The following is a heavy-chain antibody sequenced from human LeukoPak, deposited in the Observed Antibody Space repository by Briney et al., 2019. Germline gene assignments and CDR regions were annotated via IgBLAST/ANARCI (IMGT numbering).Heavy chain of an antibody. Sequence: SQTLSLTCAISGDTVSSNSTAWNWIRQSPSIGLEWLGRTYYRSKWYNDYAVSEKSRITINPDTSKNQFSLQLNSVTPEDTAVYYCARVGGYSSSWTFDYCGQGTLVTVSS. CDR2: TYYRSKWYN. D-gene: IGHD6-13*01. J-gene: IGHJ4*02. CDR1: GDTVSSNSTA. V-gene: IGHV6-1*01. CDR3: ARVGGYSSSWTFDY.